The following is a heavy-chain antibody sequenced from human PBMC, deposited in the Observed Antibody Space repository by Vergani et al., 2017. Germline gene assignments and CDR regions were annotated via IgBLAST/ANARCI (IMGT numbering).Heavy chain of an antibody. CDR1: GFTFSGYG. D-gene: IGHD1-26*01. Sequence: QVHLVESGGGVVQPGRSLRLSCAASGFTFSGYGMHWVRQAPGKGLEWVAFIKYDVSNKYYADSVKGRFTISRDNSKNTLYLQMNSLRPEDTALYHCASSGSYGEDYFDYWGQGTLVTVSS. J-gene: IGHJ4*02. CDR2: IKYDVSNK. CDR3: ASSGSYGEDYFDY. V-gene: IGHV3-30*03.